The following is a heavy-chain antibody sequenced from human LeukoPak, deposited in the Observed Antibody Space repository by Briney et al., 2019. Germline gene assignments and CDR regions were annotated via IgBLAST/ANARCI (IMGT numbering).Heavy chain of an antibody. J-gene: IGHJ1*01. D-gene: IGHD4-17*01. V-gene: IGHV1-8*01. CDR3: ARGLYADYKYFQH. Sequence: ASVKVSCKASGYTCTSYDINWVRQATGQGLEWMGWMNPNSGNTGYAQKFQGRVTMTRNTSISTAYMELSSLRSEDTAVYYCARGLYADYKYFQHWGQGTLVTVSS. CDR2: MNPNSGNT. CDR1: GYTCTSYD.